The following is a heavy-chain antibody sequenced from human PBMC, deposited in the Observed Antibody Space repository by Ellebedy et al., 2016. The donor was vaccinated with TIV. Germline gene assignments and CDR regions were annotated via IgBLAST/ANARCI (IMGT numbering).Heavy chain of an antibody. CDR2: INHSGST. D-gene: IGHD3-10*01. CDR1: GGSFSGYY. Sequence: SETLSLTXAVYGGSFSGYYWSWIRQPPGKGLEWIGEINHSGSTNYNPSLKSRVTISVDTSKNQFSLKLSSVTAADTAVYYCARGYGSGSYYNGNWGQGTLVTVSS. CDR3: ARGYGSGSYYNGN. V-gene: IGHV4-34*01. J-gene: IGHJ4*02.